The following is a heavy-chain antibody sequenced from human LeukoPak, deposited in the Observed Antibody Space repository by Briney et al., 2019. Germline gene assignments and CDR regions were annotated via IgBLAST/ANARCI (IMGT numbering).Heavy chain of an antibody. Sequence: PGGPLRLSCAASGFTFDDYAMHWVRQAPGKGLEWVSGISWNSGSIGYADSVKGRFTISRDNAKNSLYLQMNSLRAEDTALYYCAKDIGPDYDSSGPNAFDIWGQGTMVTVSS. CDR2: ISWNSGSI. V-gene: IGHV3-9*01. J-gene: IGHJ3*02. D-gene: IGHD3-22*01. CDR1: GFTFDDYA. CDR3: AKDIGPDYDSSGPNAFDI.